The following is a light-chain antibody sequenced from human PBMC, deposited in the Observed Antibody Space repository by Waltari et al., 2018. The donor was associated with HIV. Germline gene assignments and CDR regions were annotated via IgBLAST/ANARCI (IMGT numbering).Light chain of an antibody. CDR3: CSYATSSTSLYV. Sequence: PGQSITISCIGTSSDVGNYNLVSWYQQHPGKAPKLMIYEVSKRPSGVSNRFSGSKSGNTASLTISGLQADDEADYYCCSYATSSTSLYVFGTGTKVTVL. J-gene: IGLJ1*01. CDR2: EVS. V-gene: IGLV2-23*02. CDR1: SSDVGNYNL.